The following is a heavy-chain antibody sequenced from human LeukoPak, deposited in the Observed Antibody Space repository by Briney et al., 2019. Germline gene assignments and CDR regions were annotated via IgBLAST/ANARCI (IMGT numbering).Heavy chain of an antibody. V-gene: IGHV4-59*08. CDR2: IYYSGST. J-gene: IGHJ4*02. D-gene: IGHD3-10*01. Sequence: SETLSLTCTVSGGSISGFYWSWIRQPPGKGLQYIGYIYYSGSTNYNPSLKSRLTISVDTSKNQFSLRLSSVTAADTAVYYCARIGGSPYYYGSGSYPLDYWGQGTLVTVSS. CDR1: GGSISGFY. CDR3: ARIGGSPYYYGSGSYPLDY.